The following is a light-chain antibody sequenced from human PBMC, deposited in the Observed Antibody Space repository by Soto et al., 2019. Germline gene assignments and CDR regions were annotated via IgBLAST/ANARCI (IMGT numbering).Light chain of an antibody. CDR3: QQSGSSPYT. CDR1: QSVSSSY. CDR2: GAS. Sequence: EIVLTQSPGTLSLSPGERATLSCRASQSVSSSYLAWYQQKPGQAPRLLIYGASIRATGIPDRFSGSGSGTDFTLTISRLEPEDFAVYYCQQSGSSPYTFGQGTKLEIK. J-gene: IGKJ2*01. V-gene: IGKV3-20*01.